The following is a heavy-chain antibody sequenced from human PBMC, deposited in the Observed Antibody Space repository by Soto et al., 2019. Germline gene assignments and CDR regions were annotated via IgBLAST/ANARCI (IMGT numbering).Heavy chain of an antibody. CDR2: IYSSGGT. J-gene: IGHJ5*02. V-gene: IGHV4-4*07. CDR1: GGAISGYY. D-gene: IGHD3-3*01. Sequence: SETLSLTCTVSGGAISGYYWTWVRQPAGKGLEWIGRIYSSGGTKYNPSLKSRVDMSLDMSKNQFSLRLSSVTAADTAVYYCARGQRFSDSFDPWGQGIPVTVSS. CDR3: ARGQRFSDSFDP.